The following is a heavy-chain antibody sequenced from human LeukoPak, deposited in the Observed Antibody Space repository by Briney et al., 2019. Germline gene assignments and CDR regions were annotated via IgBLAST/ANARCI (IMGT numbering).Heavy chain of an antibody. CDR1: GGSISSYY. Sequence: SETLSLTCTVSGGSISSYYWSWIRQPAGQGLEWIGRIYTSGSTNYNPSLKRRVTMSVHTSKNQFSLKLSSVTAADTAVYYCARDVSFEQLGNWFDPWGQGTLVTVSS. CDR2: IYTSGST. D-gene: IGHD6-13*01. J-gene: IGHJ5*02. CDR3: ARDVSFEQLGNWFDP. V-gene: IGHV4-4*07.